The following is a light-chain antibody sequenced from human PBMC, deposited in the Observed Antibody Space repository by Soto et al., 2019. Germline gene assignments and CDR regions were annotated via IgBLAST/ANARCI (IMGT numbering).Light chain of an antibody. CDR1: QDISIN. Sequence: IQLTQSPSSLSASVGDRVTITCRASQDISINLAWYHQIPGKAPKVLISGASAVQTGVPSEFSGSGSGTDFTLTISSLQPEHFATYYCQQLHSYPYTFGQGTKLEI. J-gene: IGKJ2*01. CDR2: GAS. CDR3: QQLHSYPYT. V-gene: IGKV1-9*01.